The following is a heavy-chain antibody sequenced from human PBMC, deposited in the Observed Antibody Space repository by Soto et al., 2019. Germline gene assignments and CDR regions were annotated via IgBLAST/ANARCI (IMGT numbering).Heavy chain of an antibody. J-gene: IGHJ4*02. CDR2: ISYSGST. CDR1: GGSISSYY. Sequence: SETLSLICTVSGGSISSYYLSWIRQPPGKGLEWIGYISYSGSTNYNRSLKSRVTISVDTSKNQFSLKLSSVTAADTAVYYCARDQNGSGNYYTRYFDYWGQGTLVTV. D-gene: IGHD3-10*01. CDR3: ARDQNGSGNYYTRYFDY. V-gene: IGHV4-59*12.